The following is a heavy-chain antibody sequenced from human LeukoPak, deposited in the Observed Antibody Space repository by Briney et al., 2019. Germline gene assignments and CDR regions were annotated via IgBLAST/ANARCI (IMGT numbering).Heavy chain of an antibody. CDR3: ARDSRYYYYYYMDV. CDR2: ISDSGGST. J-gene: IGHJ6*03. V-gene: IGHV3-23*01. Sequence: PGGSLRLSCAASGFTFRIYAMSWVRQAPGRGLEWVSAISDSGGSTYYPDSVRGRFTISRDNSKNTLYLQMNSLRAEDTAVYYCARDSRYYYYYYMDVWGKGTTVTVSS. CDR1: GFTFRIYA.